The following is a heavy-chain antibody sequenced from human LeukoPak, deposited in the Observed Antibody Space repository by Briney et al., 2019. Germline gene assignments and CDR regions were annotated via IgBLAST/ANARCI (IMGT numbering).Heavy chain of an antibody. D-gene: IGHD3-10*01. V-gene: IGHV1-18*01. Sequence: GASVKVSCKASGYSFTSYGIGWVRQAPGQGLDWMGWISGYNGNTKYAQKVQGRVNMTADTSTSTIYMELRSLRSDDTAVYYCARDYGSGSGWFDPWGQGTLVIVSS. CDR2: ISGYNGNT. J-gene: IGHJ5*02. CDR1: GYSFTSYG. CDR3: ARDYGSGSGWFDP.